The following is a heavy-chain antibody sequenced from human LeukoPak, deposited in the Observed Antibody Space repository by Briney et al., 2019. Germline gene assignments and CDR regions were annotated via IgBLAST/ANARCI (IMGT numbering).Heavy chain of an antibody. CDR3: ATQPGTDRFFDF. J-gene: IGHJ4*02. Sequence: GESLKISCKGSGYSFPSYWIGWVRQMPGKGLEWIGIIYPGDSDTSYSPSFQGHVTISADKSIATAYLQWSRLEASDTGLYYCATQPGTDRFFDFWGQGTLVTVSS. V-gene: IGHV5-51*01. CDR2: IYPGDSDT. CDR1: GYSFPSYW.